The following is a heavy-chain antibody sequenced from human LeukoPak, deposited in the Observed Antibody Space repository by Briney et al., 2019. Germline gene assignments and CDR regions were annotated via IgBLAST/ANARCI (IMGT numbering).Heavy chain of an antibody. V-gene: IGHV1-69*05. CDR3: ATVPAAMWEIYFQH. CDR1: GGTFSSYA. D-gene: IGHD2-2*01. CDR2: IIPIFGTA. J-gene: IGHJ1*01. Sequence: SSVKVSCQASGGTFSSYAISWVRQAPGQGLEWVGGIIPIFGTANYAQKFQGRVTITTDESTSTAYMELSSLRSEDTAVYYCATVPAAMWEIYFQHWGQGTLVTVSS.